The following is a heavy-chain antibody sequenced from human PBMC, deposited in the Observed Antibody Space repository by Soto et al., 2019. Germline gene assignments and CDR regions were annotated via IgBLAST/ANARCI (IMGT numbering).Heavy chain of an antibody. J-gene: IGHJ4*02. Sequence: LETLSLTCTVSGGTISSWYWGWIRQPPGKGLEWIGYIYYSGSTNCNPSLKSRVTISVDTSKNQFSLKLSSVTAADTAVYYCARRYGSAIDYWGQGTLVSVS. D-gene: IGHD1-26*01. CDR1: GGTISSWY. V-gene: IGHV4-59*08. CDR3: ARRYGSAIDY. CDR2: IYYSGST.